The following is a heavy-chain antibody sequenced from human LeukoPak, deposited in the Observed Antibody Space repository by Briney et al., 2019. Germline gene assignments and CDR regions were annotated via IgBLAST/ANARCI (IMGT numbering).Heavy chain of an antibody. CDR1: GFTFSTYA. J-gene: IGHJ4*02. D-gene: IGHD6-19*01. Sequence: GGSLRLSCVASGFTFSTYAMSWVRQAPGKGLEWVSGISGSGGRTYCADSVKGRFTISRDNSKDTLYLQMNSLRAEDTAVYYCERTVAVAGATGIFDSWGQGTLVTVSS. V-gene: IGHV3-23*01. CDR3: ERTVAVAGATGIFDS. CDR2: ISGSGGRT.